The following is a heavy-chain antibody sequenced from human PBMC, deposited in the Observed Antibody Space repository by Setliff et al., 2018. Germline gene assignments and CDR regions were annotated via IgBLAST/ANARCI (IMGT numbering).Heavy chain of an antibody. D-gene: IGHD3-22*01. CDR3: ARHRGYSSPSLEYYYYGLNV. Sequence: SETLSLTCTVSGYSISSGYYWGWVRQPPGKGLEWLGTLSDSGSTYYNTSFKGRVTISEHSSQTQFFLEVSSVTAADTAVYYCARHRGYSSPSLEYYYYGLNVWGQGTTVTVSS. CDR2: LSDSGST. V-gene: IGHV4-38-2*02. J-gene: IGHJ6*02. CDR1: GYSISSGYY.